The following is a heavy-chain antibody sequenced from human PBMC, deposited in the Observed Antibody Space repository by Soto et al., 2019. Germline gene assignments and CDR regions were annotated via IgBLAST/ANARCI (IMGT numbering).Heavy chain of an antibody. CDR3: ASTWGSYRPVRAPNWFDP. CDR1: GYTFTSYD. Sequence: GASVKVSCKASGYTFTSYDINWVRQATGQGLEWMGWMNPNSGNTGYAQKFQGRVTMTRNTSISTAYMELSSLRSEDTAVYYCASTWGSYRPVRAPNWFDPWGQGTLVTVSS. J-gene: IGHJ5*02. CDR2: MNPNSGNT. D-gene: IGHD3-16*02. V-gene: IGHV1-8*01.